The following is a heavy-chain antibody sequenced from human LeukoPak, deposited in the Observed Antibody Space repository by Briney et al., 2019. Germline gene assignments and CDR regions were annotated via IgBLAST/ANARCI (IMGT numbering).Heavy chain of an antibody. V-gene: IGHV3-21*01. Sequence: GGSLRLSCAASGFTFSSYIMNWVRQAPGKGLEWVSSISSSSSYIYYADSVKGRFTISRDNAKNSLYLQMNSLRAEDTAVYYCARERNYYDSSGHDYWGQGTLVTVSS. CDR1: GFTFSSYI. D-gene: IGHD3-22*01. CDR3: ARERNYYDSSGHDY. CDR2: ISSSSSYI. J-gene: IGHJ4*02.